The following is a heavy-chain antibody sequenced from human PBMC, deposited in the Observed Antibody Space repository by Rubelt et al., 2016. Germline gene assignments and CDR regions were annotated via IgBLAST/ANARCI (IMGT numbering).Heavy chain of an antibody. CDR3: AKDGLTSGWY. D-gene: IGHD6-19*01. J-gene: IGHJ4*02. V-gene: IGHV3-30*02. Sequence: GGGVVQPGGSLRLSCAASGFTFSNYGMHWVRQAPGRGLEWVAFIRYDGSNQYYADSVKGRFTISRDYSKNTLYLQMNSLRVEDTAVYYCAKDGLTSGWYWGQGTLVTVSS. CDR1: GFTFSNYG. CDR2: IRYDGSNQ.